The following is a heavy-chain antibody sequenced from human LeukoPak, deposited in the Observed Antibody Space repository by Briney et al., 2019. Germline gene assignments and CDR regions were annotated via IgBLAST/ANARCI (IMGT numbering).Heavy chain of an antibody. CDR3: ARDQYYYDSSGYFDY. CDR2: INSDGSST. J-gene: IGHJ4*02. CDR1: GFTFSSYA. V-gene: IGHV3-74*01. D-gene: IGHD3-22*01. Sequence: GGSLRLSCAASGFTFSSYAMHWVRQAPEKGLVWVSRINSDGSSTSYADSVKGRFTISRDNSKNTLYLQMNSLRAEDTAVYYCARDQYYYDSSGYFDYWGQGTLVTVSS.